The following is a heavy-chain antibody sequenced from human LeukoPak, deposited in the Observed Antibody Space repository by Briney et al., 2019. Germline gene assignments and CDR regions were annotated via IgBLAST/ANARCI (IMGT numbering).Heavy chain of an antibody. Sequence: GASVKVSCKASGYTFTGYYMHWVRQAPGQGLEWMGWINPNSGGTNYAQKFQGRVTMTRDTSISTAYMELSRLRSDDTAVYYCARESSYVGYYYYYMDVWGKGTTVTVSS. J-gene: IGHJ6*03. CDR1: GYTFTGYY. D-gene: IGHD5-12*01. CDR3: ARESSYVGYYYYYMDV. CDR2: INPNSGGT. V-gene: IGHV1-2*02.